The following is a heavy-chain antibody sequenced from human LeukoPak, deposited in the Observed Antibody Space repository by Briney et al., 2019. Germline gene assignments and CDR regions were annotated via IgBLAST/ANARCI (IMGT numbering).Heavy chain of an antibody. CDR3: AREAVDYGSGSHDY. V-gene: IGHV4-4*07. CDR1: GAPIGSFY. J-gene: IGHJ4*02. CDR2: AHSSGST. D-gene: IGHD3-10*01. Sequence: SETLSLTCTVSGAPIGSFYWSWIRQPAGKGLEWIGRAHSSGSTNYIPSMKSRVSMSVDTSKNQLSLKLNTVTAADKAMYYCAREAVDYGSGSHDYWGQGILVTVSS.